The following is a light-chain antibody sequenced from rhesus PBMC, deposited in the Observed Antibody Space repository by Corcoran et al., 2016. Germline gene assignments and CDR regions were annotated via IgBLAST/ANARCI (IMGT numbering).Light chain of an antibody. Sequence: DIQMTQSSSSLSASVGDTVTISCRASQDISRYLNWFQQKPGKAPKLLIYTASSLGSGVPSRFSGSGSGTECTLTISSLQPEDFASYYCLQHKSYPRTFGQGTKVEIK. V-gene: IGKV1-28*02. CDR3: LQHKSYPRT. J-gene: IGKJ1*01. CDR2: TAS. CDR1: QDISRY.